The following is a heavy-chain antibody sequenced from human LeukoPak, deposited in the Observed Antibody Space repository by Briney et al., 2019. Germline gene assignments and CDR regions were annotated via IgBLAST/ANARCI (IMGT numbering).Heavy chain of an antibody. CDR3: ARLYYDFWSGLNWYPYYYMDV. CDR2: IYYSGST. J-gene: IGHJ6*03. D-gene: IGHD3-3*01. CDR1: GGSISSYY. Sequence: SETLSLTCTVSGGSISSYYWSWIRQPPGKGLEWIGYIYYSGSTNYNPSLKSRVTISVDTSKNQFSLKLSSVTAADTAVYYCARLYYDFWSGLNWYPYYYMDVWGKGTTVTVSS. V-gene: IGHV4-59*01.